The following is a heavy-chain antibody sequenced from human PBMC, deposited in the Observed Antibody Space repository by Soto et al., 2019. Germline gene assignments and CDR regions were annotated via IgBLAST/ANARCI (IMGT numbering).Heavy chain of an antibody. D-gene: IGHD6-19*01. CDR1: GYTFTSFD. V-gene: IGHV1-8*01. J-gene: IGHJ4*02. CDR3: TRERRWQWQIDY. CDR2: MNPNSCNT. Sequence: QVQLVQSGAEVKKPGASVKVSCKASGYTFTSFDINWVRQATGQGLEWMGWMNPNSCNTGFAQKFQGRVTMTRNSSITTAYMEVSSLRSEDTAMYYCTRERRWQWQIDYWGQGTLVTVSS.